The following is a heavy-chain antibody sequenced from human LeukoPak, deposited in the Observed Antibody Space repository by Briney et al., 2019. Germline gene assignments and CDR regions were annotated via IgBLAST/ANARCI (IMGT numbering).Heavy chain of an antibody. D-gene: IGHD2-2*01. CDR1: GFTFDDYA. Sequence: GSLRLSCAASGFTFDDYAMSWVRQAPGKGLEWVSGINWNGGSTGYADSVKGRFTISRDNAKNSLYLQMNSLRAEDTALYYCARASPYQLLWSRPYFDYWGQGTLVTVSS. CDR3: ARASPYQLLWSRPYFDY. J-gene: IGHJ4*02. V-gene: IGHV3-20*04. CDR2: INWNGGST.